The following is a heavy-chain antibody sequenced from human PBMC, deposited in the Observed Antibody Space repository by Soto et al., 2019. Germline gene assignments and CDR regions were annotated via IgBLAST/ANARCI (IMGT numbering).Heavy chain of an antibody. CDR3: ARQSSGYTYGGGFDY. J-gene: IGHJ4*02. CDR1: GDSISSDSYY. Sequence: SETLSLTCTVSGDSISSDSYYWVSIRHPPGKGLECIGSVYYSGRTYYNPSLESRVTISVDTSKSQFSLNLRSVTAADTAVYYCARQSSGYTYGGGFDYWGQGTLVTVSS. D-gene: IGHD5-18*01. CDR2: VYYSGRT. V-gene: IGHV4-39*01.